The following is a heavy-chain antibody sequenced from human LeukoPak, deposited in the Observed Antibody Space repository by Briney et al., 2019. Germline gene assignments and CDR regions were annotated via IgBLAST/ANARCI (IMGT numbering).Heavy chain of an antibody. Sequence: SVKVSCKASGGTFSSYTISWVRQAPGQGLEWMGRIIPILGIANYAQKFQGRVTITADKSTSTAYMELSSLRSEDTAVYYCARFVRYSSSWEDYWGQGTLVTVSS. CDR2: IIPILGIA. J-gene: IGHJ4*02. CDR1: GGTFSSYT. CDR3: ARFVRYSSSWEDY. V-gene: IGHV1-69*02. D-gene: IGHD6-13*01.